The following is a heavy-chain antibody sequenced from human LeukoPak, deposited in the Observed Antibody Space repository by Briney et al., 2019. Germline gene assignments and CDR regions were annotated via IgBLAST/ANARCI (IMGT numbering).Heavy chain of an antibody. CDR3: ARGGYQWFGELSRLANWFDP. CDR2: INHSGST. V-gene: IGHV4-34*01. D-gene: IGHD3-10*01. J-gene: IGHJ5*02. Sequence: KPSETLSLTCAVYGGSFSGYYWSWIRQPPGKGLEWIGEINHSGSTNYNPSLKSRVTISVDTSKNQFSLKLSSVTAADTAVYYCARGGYQWFGELSRLANWFDPWGQGTLVTVSS. CDR1: GGSFSGYY.